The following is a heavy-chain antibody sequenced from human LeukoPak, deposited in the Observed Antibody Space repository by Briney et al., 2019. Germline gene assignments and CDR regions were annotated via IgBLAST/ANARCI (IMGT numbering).Heavy chain of an antibody. V-gene: IGHV2-5*02. CDR2: IFWDDGK. J-gene: IGHJ5*02. Sequence: SGPTLVKPTQTLXLTCTFSGFSLSTSGVGVGWIRRPAGKALEWLALIFWDDGKRYSPSLNSKLTITKDTSKNRVVLTMTNMDPVDTDTYYCAHEGYCSGGSCYSTGWFDPWGQGTLVTVSS. D-gene: IGHD2-15*01. CDR1: GFSLSTSGVG. CDR3: AHEGYCSGGSCYSTGWFDP.